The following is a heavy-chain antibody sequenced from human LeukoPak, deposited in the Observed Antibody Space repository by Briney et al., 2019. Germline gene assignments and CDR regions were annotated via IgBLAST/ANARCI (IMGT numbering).Heavy chain of an antibody. CDR2: ISYDGSNR. CDR3: ARGRHTGYFDY. CDR1: GFTFSSYG. D-gene: IGHD5-18*01. Sequence: GGSLRLSCAASGFTFSSYGMHWVRQAPGKGLEWVAVISYDGSNRYYADSVKGRFTISRDNSKNTLYLQMNSLRAEDTAVYNCARGRHTGYFDYWGQGTLVTVSS. V-gene: IGHV3-30*03. J-gene: IGHJ4*02.